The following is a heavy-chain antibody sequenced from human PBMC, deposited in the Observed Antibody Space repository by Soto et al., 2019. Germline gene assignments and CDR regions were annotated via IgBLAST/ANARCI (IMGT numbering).Heavy chain of an antibody. CDR2: ISSSSSYI. CDR3: ARDIGRGYSYGYSRPGY. Sequence: PGGSLRLSCAASGFTFSSYSMNWVRQAPGKGLEWVSSISSSSSYIYYADSVKGRFTISRDNAKNSLYLQMNSLRAEDTAVYYCARDIGRGYSYGYSRPGYWGQGTLVTVSS. D-gene: IGHD5-18*01. CDR1: GFTFSSYS. V-gene: IGHV3-21*01. J-gene: IGHJ4*02.